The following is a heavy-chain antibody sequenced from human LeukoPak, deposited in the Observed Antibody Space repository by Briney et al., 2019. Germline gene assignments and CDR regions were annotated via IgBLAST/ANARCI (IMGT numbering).Heavy chain of an antibody. V-gene: IGHV3-30*02. CDR2: IRSGGSTT. CDR3: VKDRGYYDLDS. Sequence: HPGGSLRLSCAASGLSFSSYSMHWVRQATGKGQQWASHIRSGGSTTYCPDSVEGRFTIPRDNSKNTLHLQMISLRPEDTAVYYCVKDRGYYDLDSWGQGTLFTVSS. J-gene: IGHJ4*02. CDR1: GLSFSSYS. D-gene: IGHD3-22*01.